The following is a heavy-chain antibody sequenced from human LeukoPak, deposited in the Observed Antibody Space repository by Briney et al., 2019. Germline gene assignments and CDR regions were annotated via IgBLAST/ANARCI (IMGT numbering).Heavy chain of an antibody. Sequence: GESLQISSKASGYSFNSYWIGWVRQMPGEGLEWMGMIYPGDSDTRYSPSFQGQVTMSADKSISTAYLQWSSLKASDTAMYFCARLSYSHAPGDWGQGTLVTVSS. J-gene: IGHJ4*02. V-gene: IGHV5-51*01. D-gene: IGHD2-15*01. CDR1: GYSFNSYW. CDR3: ARLSYSHAPGD. CDR2: IYPGDSDT.